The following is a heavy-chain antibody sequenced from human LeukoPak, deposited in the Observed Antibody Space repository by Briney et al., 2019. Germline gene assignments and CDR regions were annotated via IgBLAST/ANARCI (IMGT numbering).Heavy chain of an antibody. Sequence: GGSLRLSCAASGFTFSSYWMSWVRQAPGKGLEWAANIKQDGSEKYYVDSVKGRFTISRDNAKNSLYLQMNSLRAEDTAVYYCARDRRRDYFDYRGQGTLVTVSS. CDR2: IKQDGSEK. J-gene: IGHJ4*02. CDR3: ARDRRRDYFDY. CDR1: GFTFSSYW. V-gene: IGHV3-7*03. D-gene: IGHD6-25*01.